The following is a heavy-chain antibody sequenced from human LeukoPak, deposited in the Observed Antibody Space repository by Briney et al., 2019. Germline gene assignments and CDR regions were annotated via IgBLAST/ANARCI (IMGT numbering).Heavy chain of an antibody. CDR3: ARGRGSTSSNFDY. J-gene: IGHJ4*02. V-gene: IGHV1-2*02. Sequence: GASVKVSCKASGYTFTGYYMHWVRQAPGQGLEWMGWINPNSGGTHYAQKFQGRVTMTRDTSISTAYTELSRLTSDDTAVYYCARGRGSTSSNFDYWGQGTLVTVSS. CDR2: INPNSGGT. CDR1: GYTFTGYY. D-gene: IGHD2-2*01.